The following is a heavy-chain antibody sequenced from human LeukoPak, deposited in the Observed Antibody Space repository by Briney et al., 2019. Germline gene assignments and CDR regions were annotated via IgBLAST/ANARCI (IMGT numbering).Heavy chain of an antibody. CDR2: LNHSGST. Sequence: SXXLSLTCAVYGGSLSGYSWSWIRQPPGKGLEWIGELNHSGSTNYNPSLKSRVTISVDTSKNQFSLKLSSVTAAASAFYYCARVPGRPAAVFDYWGQGTLVTVSS. CDR1: GGSLSGYS. V-gene: IGHV4-34*01. CDR3: ARVPGRPAAVFDY. J-gene: IGHJ4*02. D-gene: IGHD2-2*01.